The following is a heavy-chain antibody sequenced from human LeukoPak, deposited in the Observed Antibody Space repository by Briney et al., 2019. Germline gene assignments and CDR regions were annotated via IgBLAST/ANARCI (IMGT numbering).Heavy chain of an antibody. CDR1: GFTFSAYA. CDR2: ISDSGDRT. CDR3: TKDLGPDYTPLGSATHAY. D-gene: IGHD4-4*01. V-gene: IGHV3-23*01. Sequence: GGSLRLSCGASGFTFSAYAMDWVRQVPGKGLEWVSVISDSGDRTFYADSVKGRFTVSRDNSKNTLYLQMDSLRGEDTAIYYCTKDLGPDYTPLGSATHAYWGPGALVSVSS. J-gene: IGHJ4*02.